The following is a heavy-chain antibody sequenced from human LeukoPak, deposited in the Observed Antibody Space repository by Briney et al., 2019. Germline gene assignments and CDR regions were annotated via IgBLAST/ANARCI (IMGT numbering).Heavy chain of an antibody. Sequence: ASVKVSCKASGYTFTGYYMRWVRQAPGQGLEWMGWINPNSGGTNYAQKFQGRVTMTRDTSISTAYMELSRLRSEDTAVYFCARFTSGYYGYFDYWGQGTLVTVSS. CDR1: GYTFTGYY. V-gene: IGHV1-2*02. D-gene: IGHD3-22*01. CDR3: ARFTSGYYGYFDY. CDR2: INPNSGGT. J-gene: IGHJ4*02.